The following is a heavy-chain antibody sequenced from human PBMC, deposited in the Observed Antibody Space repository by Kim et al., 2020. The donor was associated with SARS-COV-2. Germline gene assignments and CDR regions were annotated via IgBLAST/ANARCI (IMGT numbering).Heavy chain of an antibody. V-gene: IGHV7-4-1*02. CDR1: GYTFTSYA. J-gene: IGHJ6*02. CDR3: ARVFGGLLAYGMDV. D-gene: IGHD3-3*01. Sequence: ASVKVSCKASGYTFTSYAMNWVRQAPGQGLEWMGWINTNTGNPTYAQGFTGRFVFSLDTSVSTAYLQISSLKAEDTAVYYCARVFGGLLAYGMDVWGQGTTVTVSS. CDR2: INTNTGNP.